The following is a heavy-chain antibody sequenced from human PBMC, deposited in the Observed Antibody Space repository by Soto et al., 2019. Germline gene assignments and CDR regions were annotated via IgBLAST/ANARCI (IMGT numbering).Heavy chain of an antibody. D-gene: IGHD6-19*01. CDR1: GFTVSSNY. Sequence: GGSLSLSCAASGFTVSSNYMSWVRQAPGKGLEWVSVIYSGGSTYYADSVKGRFTISRDNPKNTLYLQMNSLRAEDTAVYYCARDSSGWSDAFDIWGQGTMVTVSS. V-gene: IGHV3-53*01. CDR3: ARDSSGWSDAFDI. CDR2: IYSGGST. J-gene: IGHJ3*02.